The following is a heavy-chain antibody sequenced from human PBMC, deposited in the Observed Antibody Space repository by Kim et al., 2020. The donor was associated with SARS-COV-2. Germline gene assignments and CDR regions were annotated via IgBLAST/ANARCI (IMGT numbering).Heavy chain of an antibody. D-gene: IGHD3-3*01. CDR3: ARDKAGWLFYGYGMDV. V-gene: IGHV3-21*01. CDR2: ISSSGSCT. CDR1: GFTFSTYT. J-gene: IGHJ6*02. Sequence: GGSLRLSCAASGFTFSTYTMNWVRQAPGKGLEWVSSISSSGSCTYYADSVKGRFTISRDNTKNSLYLQMNSLRAEDTAVYYCARDKAGWLFYGYGMDVWGQGTTVTVSS.